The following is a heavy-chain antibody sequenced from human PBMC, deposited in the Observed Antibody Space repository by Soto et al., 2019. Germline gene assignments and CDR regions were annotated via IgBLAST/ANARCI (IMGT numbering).Heavy chain of an antibody. Sequence: EVPLLESGGGLVQPGGSLKLSCAASGFTFSNFAMNWVRQAPGKGPEWVSLINGGGTSTYYADSVKGRFTVSRDNSINTVFLQMSSLGGEDTAVYFCATGHPPGGSNHVVIDPWGQGTLVAVSS. CDR2: INGGGTST. J-gene: IGHJ5*02. V-gene: IGHV3-23*03. CDR3: ATGHPPGGSNHVVIDP. D-gene: IGHD3-22*01. CDR1: GFTFSNFA.